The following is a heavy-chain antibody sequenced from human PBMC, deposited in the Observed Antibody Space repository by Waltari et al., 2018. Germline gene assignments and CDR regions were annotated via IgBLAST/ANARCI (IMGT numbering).Heavy chain of an antibody. V-gene: IGHV1-69*13. D-gene: IGHD2-8*01. CDR3: ARGTKYCTNGVCYHYYYMDV. CDR1: GGTFSNYA. Sequence: QVQLVQSGAEVKKPGSSVKVSCKASGGTFSNYATTWVCQSPGQGLEWMGRILPMFGTANYAQNFQGRVTITADKSTSTGYMELSSLTSEDTAIYYCARGTKYCTNGVCYHYYYMDVWGKGTTVTISS. J-gene: IGHJ6*03. CDR2: ILPMFGTA.